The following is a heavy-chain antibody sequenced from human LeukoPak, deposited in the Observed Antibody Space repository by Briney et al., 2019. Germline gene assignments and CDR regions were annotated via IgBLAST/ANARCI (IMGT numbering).Heavy chain of an antibody. CDR1: AFTFISYN. V-gene: IGHV3-21*01. CDR2: ISSSRSYI. J-gene: IGHJ4*02. CDR3: ATDIIRGVMDY. D-gene: IGHD3-10*01. Sequence: GGSLRLSCAASAFTFISYNMNWVRQDPGKGLEWVSSISSSRSYIYYADSVKGRFTISRDNAKNSLYLQMNSLRAEDTAVYYCATDIIRGVMDYWGQGSLVTVSS.